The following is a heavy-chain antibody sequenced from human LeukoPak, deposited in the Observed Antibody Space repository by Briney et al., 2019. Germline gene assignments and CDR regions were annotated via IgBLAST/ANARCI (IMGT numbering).Heavy chain of an antibody. D-gene: IGHD2-21*02. J-gene: IGHJ5*02. CDR3: VRGARIVVVTATLRGWFDA. CDR1: GFTFSDYY. CDR2: IRISGSTI. Sequence: GGSLRLSCGASGFTFSDYYMSWIRQAPGKGLEWVSYIRISGSTIYYADSVKGRFTISRDNAKNSLYLQMNSLRAEDTTVYYCVRGARIVVVTATLRGWFDAWGQGTLVTVSS. V-gene: IGHV3-11*04.